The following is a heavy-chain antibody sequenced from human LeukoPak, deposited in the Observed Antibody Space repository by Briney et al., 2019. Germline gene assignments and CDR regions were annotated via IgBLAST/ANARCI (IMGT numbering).Heavy chain of an antibody. J-gene: IGHJ6*03. CDR3: ARRYCSSTSSPPDYYYMDV. CDR2: IYYSGST. D-gene: IGHD2-2*01. V-gene: IGHV4-59*08. Sequence: SETLSLTCTVSGGTISSYYWSWIRQPPGKGLEWIGYIYYSGSTNYNPSLKSRVTISVDTSKNQFSLKLSSVTAADTAVYYCARRYCSSTSSPPDYYYMDVSGKGTTVTVSS. CDR1: GGTISSYY.